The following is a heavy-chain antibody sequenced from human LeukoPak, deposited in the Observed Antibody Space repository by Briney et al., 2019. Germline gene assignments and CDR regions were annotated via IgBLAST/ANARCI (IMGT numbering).Heavy chain of an antibody. J-gene: IGHJ6*02. CDR3: AKGRYCDSTTCAYHGLDV. CDR2: ITGSGGTT. V-gene: IGHV3-23*01. D-gene: IGHD2-2*01. Sequence: GGSLRLSCAASGFSLTTYEMNWVRRAPGKGLEWVSTITGSGGTTNYADSVKGRFTISRDNSKNTLSLQVNSLSAEDTAVYYCAKGRYCDSTTCAYHGLDVWGQGTTVTVSS. CDR1: GFSLTTYE.